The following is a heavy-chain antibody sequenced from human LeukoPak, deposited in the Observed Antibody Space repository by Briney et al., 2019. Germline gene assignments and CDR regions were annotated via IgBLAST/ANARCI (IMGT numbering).Heavy chain of an antibody. CDR3: ASLSRTSGGHFDY. J-gene: IGHJ4*02. CDR1: GGSISSGGYS. D-gene: IGHD6-19*01. V-gene: IGHV4-30-2*01. Sequence: SQTLSLTCAVSGGSISSGGYSWSWIRQPPGKGLEWIGYIYHSGSTYYNPSLKSRVTISVDRSKNQFSLKLSSVTAADTAVYYCASLSRTSGGHFDYWGQGTLVTVSS. CDR2: IYHSGST.